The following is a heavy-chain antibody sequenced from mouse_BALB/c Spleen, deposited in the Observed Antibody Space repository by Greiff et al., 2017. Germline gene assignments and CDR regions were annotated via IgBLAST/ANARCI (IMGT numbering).Heavy chain of an antibody. D-gene: IGHD1-2*01. Sequence: EVKLVESGGGLVQPGGSRKLSCAASGFTFSSFGMHWVRQAPEKGLEWVAYISSGSSTIYYADTVKGRFTISRDNPKNTLFLQMTSLRSEDTAMYYCARSLRLRSYWYFDVWGAGTTVTVSS. CDR2: ISSGSSTI. CDR1: GFTFSSFG. V-gene: IGHV5-17*02. CDR3: ARSLRLRSYWYFDV. J-gene: IGHJ1*01.